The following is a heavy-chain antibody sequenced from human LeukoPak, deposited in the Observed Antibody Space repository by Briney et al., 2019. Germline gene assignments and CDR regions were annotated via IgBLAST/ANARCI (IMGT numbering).Heavy chain of an antibody. J-gene: IGHJ4*02. Sequence: SETLSLTCTVSGGSISSYYWSWIRQPPGKGLEWIGYIYYSGSTNYNPSLKSRVTISVDRSKNQFSLKLSSVTAADTAVYYCARVYYGSGSYSGNYFDYWGQGTLVTVSS. CDR3: ARVYYGSGSYSGNYFDY. CDR1: GGSISSYY. CDR2: IYYSGST. D-gene: IGHD3-10*01. V-gene: IGHV4-59*12.